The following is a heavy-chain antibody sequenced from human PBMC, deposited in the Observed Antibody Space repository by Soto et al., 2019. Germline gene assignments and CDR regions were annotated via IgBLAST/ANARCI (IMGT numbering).Heavy chain of an antibody. CDR2: ISGGGGST. J-gene: IGHJ3*01. CDR1: GFTFGNYG. V-gene: IGHV3-23*01. Sequence: EVQLLESGGGLVQPGGSLRLSCAASGFTFGNYGMNWVRQAPGKGLEWVSGISGGGGSTYYADSVKGRFTVSRDPSKSTVFLEMNSLRAEDTAVYYCAKGFIVVVTVIRPDDAFDVWGNGTLVTVSS. D-gene: IGHD2-21*02. CDR3: AKGFIVVVTVIRPDDAFDV.